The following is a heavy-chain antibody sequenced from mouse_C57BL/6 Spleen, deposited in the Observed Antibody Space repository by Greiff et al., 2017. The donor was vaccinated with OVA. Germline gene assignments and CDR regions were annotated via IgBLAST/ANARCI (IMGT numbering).Heavy chain of an antibody. J-gene: IGHJ3*01. V-gene: IGHV5-4*03. CDR1: GFTFSSYA. CDR3: ASENSGSTSWFAY. Sequence: EVKLMESGGGLVKPGGSLKLSCAASGFTFSSYAMSWVRQTPGKRLAWVAIISDGGSYTYYPDIVQGRFTISRDNDKNNLFLQMSHLTSEDTAMYYCASENSGSTSWFAYWGQGTLVTVSA. CDR2: ISDGGSYT. D-gene: IGHD1-1*01.